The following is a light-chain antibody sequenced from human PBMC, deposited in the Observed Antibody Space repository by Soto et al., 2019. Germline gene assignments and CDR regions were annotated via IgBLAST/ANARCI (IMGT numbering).Light chain of an antibody. Sequence: EAVITQSPATLSVSPGGRATLSCRASQSVNSNYLAWYQVKPGQAPRLLIYGASTRATGVPARFSGSGSGTEFTLTISSLQSEDFAVYYCQQYNNLPSYPLGQGTKVAIK. V-gene: IGKV3-15*01. CDR3: QQYNNLPSYP. CDR1: QSVNSN. CDR2: GAS. J-gene: IGKJ2*01.